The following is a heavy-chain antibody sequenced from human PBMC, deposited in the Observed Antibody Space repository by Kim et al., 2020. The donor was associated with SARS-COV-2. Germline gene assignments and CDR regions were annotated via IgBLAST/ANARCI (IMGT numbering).Heavy chain of an antibody. J-gene: IGHJ4*02. Sequence: GGSLRLSCAASGFTFSSYGMHWVRQAPGKGLEWVAVISYDGSNKYYADSVKGRFTISRDNSKNTLYLQMNSLRAEDTAVYYCARDMGDPSLIFDYWGQGTLVTVSS. D-gene: IGHD2-21*02. CDR3: ARDMGDPSLIFDY. V-gene: IGHV3-33*05. CDR2: ISYDGSNK. CDR1: GFTFSSYG.